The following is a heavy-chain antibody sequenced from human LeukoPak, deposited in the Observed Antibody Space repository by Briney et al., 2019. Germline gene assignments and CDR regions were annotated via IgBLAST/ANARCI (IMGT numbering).Heavy chain of an antibody. V-gene: IGHV3-23*01. CDR3: AKDVEVVARGGYGMDV. Sequence: GGSLRLSCAASGFTFSSYAMSWVRQAPGKGLEWVSAISGSGGSTYYADSVKGRFTISRDNSKNTLYLQMNSLRAEDTALYYCAKDVEVVARGGYGMDVWGQGTTVTVSS. CDR1: GFTFSSYA. D-gene: IGHD2-15*01. CDR2: ISGSGGST. J-gene: IGHJ6*02.